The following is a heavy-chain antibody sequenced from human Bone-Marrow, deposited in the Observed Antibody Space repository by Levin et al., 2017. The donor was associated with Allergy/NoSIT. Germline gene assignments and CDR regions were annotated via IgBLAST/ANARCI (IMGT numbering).Heavy chain of an antibody. J-gene: IGHJ6*02. CDR1: EYAFNGYY. CDR2: INVNGGDT. V-gene: IGHV1-2*02. CDR3: ASGPKGRADYYGMDV. Sequence: GESLKISCKASEYAFNGYYIHWVRQAPGQGLEWMGWINVNGGDTKTAEKFQGRVIMTRETSISTVHMELSGLRSDDTGVYYCASGPKGRADYYGMDVWGQGTTVTVSS.